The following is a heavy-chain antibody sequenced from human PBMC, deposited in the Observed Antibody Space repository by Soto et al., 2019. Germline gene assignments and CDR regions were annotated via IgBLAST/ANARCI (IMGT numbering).Heavy chain of an antibody. V-gene: IGHV4-30-4*01. D-gene: IGHD2-15*01. CDR1: GGSISSGDYY. J-gene: IGHJ4*02. CDR3: ASGRWYYYFDY. CDR2: IYYSGST. Sequence: SETLSLTCTVSGGSISSGDYYWSWIRQPPGKGLEWIGYIYYSGSTYYNPSLKSRVTISVDTSKNQFSLKLSSVTAADTAVYYCASGRWYYYFDYWGQGTLGTVS.